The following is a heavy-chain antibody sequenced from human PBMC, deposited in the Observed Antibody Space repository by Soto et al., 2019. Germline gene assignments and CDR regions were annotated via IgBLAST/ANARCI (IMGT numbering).Heavy chain of an antibody. J-gene: IGHJ4*02. CDR1: GGSISSSSYY. Sequence: SETLSLTCTVSGGSISSSSYYWGWIRQPPGKGLEWIGSTYYSGSTYYNPSLKSRVTISVDTSKNQFSLKLSSVTAADTAVYYCASSYGSGSYQRVGFDYWGQGTLVTVSS. V-gene: IGHV4-39*01. D-gene: IGHD3-10*01. CDR2: TYYSGST. CDR3: ASSYGSGSYQRVGFDY.